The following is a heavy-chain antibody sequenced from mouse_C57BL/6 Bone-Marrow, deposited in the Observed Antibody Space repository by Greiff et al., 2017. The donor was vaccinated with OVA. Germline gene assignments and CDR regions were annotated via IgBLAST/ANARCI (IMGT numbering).Heavy chain of an antibody. V-gene: IGHV1-69*01. J-gene: IGHJ4*01. D-gene: IGHD2-13*01. Sequence: QVQLKQPGAELVMPGASVKLSCKASGYTFTSYWMHWVKQRPGQGLEWIGEIDPSDSYTYYNQKFKGQFTLPADKSSSTAYMQLSSLTSEDSAVYYCARCYYGAYYAMDYWGQGTSVTVSS. CDR1: GYTFTSYW. CDR2: IDPSDSYT. CDR3: ARCYYGAYYAMDY.